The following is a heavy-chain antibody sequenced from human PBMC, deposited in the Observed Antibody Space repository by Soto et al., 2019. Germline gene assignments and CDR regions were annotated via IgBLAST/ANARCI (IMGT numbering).Heavy chain of an antibody. J-gene: IGHJ4*02. D-gene: IGHD4-17*01. CDR2: IWYDGSNK. CDR3: ARDRPVTPFDY. Sequence: QVQLVESGGGVVQPGRSLRLSCAASGFTCSSYGMHWVRQAPGKGLEWVAVIWYDGSNKYYADSVKGRFTISRDNSKNTLYLQMNSLRAEDTALYYCARDRPVTPFDYWGQGTLVTVSS. V-gene: IGHV3-33*01. CDR1: GFTCSSYG.